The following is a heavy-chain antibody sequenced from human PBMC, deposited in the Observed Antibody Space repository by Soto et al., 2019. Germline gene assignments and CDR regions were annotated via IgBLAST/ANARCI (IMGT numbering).Heavy chain of an antibody. D-gene: IGHD3-22*01. J-gene: IGHJ5*02. CDR2: INTNGGST. Sequence: GSVRLSCAASGFTFSSYGMSWVRQAPGKGLEWVSAINTNGGSTFYADSVKGRFTISRDNSKNTLYLQMNSLRAEDTAVYYCAKGFYDSSGNHPHWFDPWGQGTLVTVSS. CDR3: AKGFYDSSGNHPHWFDP. CDR1: GFTFSSYG. V-gene: IGHV3-23*01.